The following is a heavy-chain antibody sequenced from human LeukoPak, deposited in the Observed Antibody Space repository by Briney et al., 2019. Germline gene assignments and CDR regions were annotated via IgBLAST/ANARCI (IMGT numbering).Heavy chain of an antibody. CDR3: ARELDYVWGSYRSTGDYFDY. CDR1: GGSISSGGYS. V-gene: IGHV4-30-2*01. J-gene: IGHJ4*02. Sequence: SQTLSLTCAVSGGSISSGGYSWSWIRQPPGKGLEWIGYIYHSGSTYYNPSLKSRVTISVDRSKNQFSLKLSSVTAADTAVYYCARELDYVWGSYRSTGDYFDYWGQGTLVTVSS. CDR2: IYHSGST. D-gene: IGHD3-16*02.